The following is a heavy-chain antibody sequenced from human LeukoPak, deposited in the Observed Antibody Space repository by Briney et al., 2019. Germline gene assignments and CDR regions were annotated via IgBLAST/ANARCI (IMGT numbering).Heavy chain of an antibody. Sequence: SETLSLTCTVSGGSISSYYWSWIRQPAGKGLEWIGRIYTSGSTNYNPSLKGRVTMSVDTSKNQFSLKLSSVTAADTAVYYCARLPRYYYGSGSYPEWFDPWGQGTLVTVSS. CDR1: GGSISSYY. V-gene: IGHV4-4*07. D-gene: IGHD3-10*01. J-gene: IGHJ5*02. CDR3: ARLPRYYYGSGSYPEWFDP. CDR2: IYTSGST.